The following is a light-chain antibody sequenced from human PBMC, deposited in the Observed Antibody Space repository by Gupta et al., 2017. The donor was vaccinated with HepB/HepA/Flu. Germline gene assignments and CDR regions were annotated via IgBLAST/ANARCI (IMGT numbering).Light chain of an antibody. J-gene: IGLJ3*02. CDR2: EVS. CDR3: CSYAGGSSSWV. CDR1: SSDVGSYNL. V-gene: IGLV2-23*02. Sequence: QSAPTQPASVSGSPGQSITISCTGTSSDVGSYNLVSWYQHHPGKAPKLMIYEVSKRPSGVSNRFSGPKSGNTASLSISGLQAEDEADYYCCSYAGGSSSWVFGGGTRLTVL.